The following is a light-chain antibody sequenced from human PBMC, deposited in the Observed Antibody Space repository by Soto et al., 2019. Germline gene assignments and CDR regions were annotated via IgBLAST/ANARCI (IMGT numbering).Light chain of an antibody. V-gene: IGKV1-5*01. CDR3: QQYNTYST. Sequence: IQMTQSPSSLSSSVGDRVTITCRASQSISSYLNWYQQKPGKAPKLLIYDASSLKSGVPARFSGSGSGTEFTLTISSLQPDDFAAYYCQQYNTYSTFGQGTRLEI. CDR1: QSISSY. J-gene: IGKJ5*01. CDR2: DAS.